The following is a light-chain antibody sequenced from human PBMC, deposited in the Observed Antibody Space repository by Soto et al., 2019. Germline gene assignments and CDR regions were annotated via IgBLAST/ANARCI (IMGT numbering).Light chain of an antibody. CDR1: QSVSNNY. J-gene: IGKJ5*01. CDR3: QQHGTSPIT. V-gene: IGKV3-20*01. CDR2: GAS. Sequence: EIVLTQSPGTLSLSPGEMATLSCRASQSVSNNYLAWYQQKPGQAPRLIIYGASNRATGIPDRFSGSGSGTDFTLTISRLEPEDFAVYYCQQHGTSPITLGQGTRLEIK.